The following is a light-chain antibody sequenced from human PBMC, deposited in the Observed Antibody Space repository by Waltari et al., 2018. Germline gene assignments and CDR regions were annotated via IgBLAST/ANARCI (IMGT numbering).Light chain of an antibody. CDR1: NSNIVTGYD. CDR2: GNS. J-gene: IGLJ2*01. V-gene: IGLV1-40*01. Sequence: QSVLTQPPSVSASPGQRVTIPGTGSNSNIVTGYDFHWYQQLPGTAPKLLIYGNSNRPSGVPDRFSGAKSGTSASLAITGLQAEDEADYYCQSYDSSLSGSVFGGGTKLTVL. CDR3: QSYDSSLSGSV.